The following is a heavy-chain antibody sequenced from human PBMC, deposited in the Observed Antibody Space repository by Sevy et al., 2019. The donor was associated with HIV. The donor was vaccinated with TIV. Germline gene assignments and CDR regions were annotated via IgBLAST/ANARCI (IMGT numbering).Heavy chain of an antibody. CDR3: AAEDMTRFGGPLRVFDI. V-gene: IGHV1-58*01. CDR1: GFTFISSA. CDR2: MFVGSGVT. J-gene: IGHJ3*02. D-gene: IGHD3-16*01. Sequence: ASVKVSCKTSGFTFISSAVQGVRQARGKRVEGIGWMFVGSGVTDYARKFQERVTITRDMSTATTYMELSSLRSEDTAVYYCAAEDMTRFGGPLRVFDIWGLGTTVTVSS.